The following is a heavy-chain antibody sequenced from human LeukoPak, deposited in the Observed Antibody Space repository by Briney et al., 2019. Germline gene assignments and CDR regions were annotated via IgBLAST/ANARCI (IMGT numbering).Heavy chain of an antibody. Sequence: GGSLRLSCAASGFTFSSYSMNWVRQAPGKGLEWVSSISSSGTYVYYADSVKGRFTISRDNAKNSLSLQMNSLRADGAAVYYCARASSKQLAGYLPDGFDIWGQGTMVTVSS. CDR1: GFTFSSYS. CDR2: ISSSGTYV. D-gene: IGHD3-9*01. V-gene: IGHV3-21*01. J-gene: IGHJ3*02. CDR3: ARASSKQLAGYLPDGFDI.